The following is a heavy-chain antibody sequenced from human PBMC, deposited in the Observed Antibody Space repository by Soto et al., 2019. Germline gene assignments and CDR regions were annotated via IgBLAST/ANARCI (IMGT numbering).Heavy chain of an antibody. D-gene: IGHD3-3*02. V-gene: IGHV4-34*01. CDR1: GGSFSGYY. Sequence: SETLSLTCAVYGGSFSGYYWTWIRQTPGKGLEWIGEINYRGSSYYNPSLESRISMAVDTSKNQFSLKLRSVTAADTAVYFCVRGQPHRITIFEVVIRSYDYGMDVWGQGTTVTVSS. CDR3: VRGQPHRITIFEVVIRSYDYGMDV. J-gene: IGHJ6*02. CDR2: INYRGSS.